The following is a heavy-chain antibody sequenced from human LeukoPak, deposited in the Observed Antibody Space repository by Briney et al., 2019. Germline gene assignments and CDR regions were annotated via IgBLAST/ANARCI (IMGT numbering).Heavy chain of an antibody. V-gene: IGHV3-7*03. Sequence: GGSLRLSCAASGFALSSHWMTWVRQVPGRVPEWVANVNRDGSETYYLDSVKGRFTISKDNAKNSLYLQMNSLRAEDTALYHCARNNGMDVWGQGTTVIVSS. CDR3: ARNNGMDV. CDR2: VNRDGSET. J-gene: IGHJ6*02. CDR1: GFALSSHW.